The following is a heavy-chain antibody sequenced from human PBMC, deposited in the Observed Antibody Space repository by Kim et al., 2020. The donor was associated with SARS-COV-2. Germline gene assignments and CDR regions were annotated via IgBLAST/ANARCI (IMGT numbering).Heavy chain of an antibody. Sequence: SETLSLTCTVSGGSISSSSYYWGWIRQHPGKGLEWIGSIYYSGSTYYNPSLKSRVTISVDTSKNQFSLKLSSVTAADTAVYYCARQPVLVVLPAARLVW. CDR2: IYYSGST. CDR1: GGSISSSSYY. CDR3: ARQPVLVVLPAARLV. J-gene: IGHJ3*01. V-gene: IGHV4-39*07. D-gene: IGHD2-2*01.